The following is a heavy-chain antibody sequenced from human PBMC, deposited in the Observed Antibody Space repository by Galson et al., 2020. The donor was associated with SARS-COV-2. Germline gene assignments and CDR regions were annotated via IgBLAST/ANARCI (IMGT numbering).Heavy chain of an antibody. CDR3: ASRFGYYFDH. J-gene: IGHJ4*02. CDR1: GDSIISSSYF. Sequence: ASETLSLTCTVSGDSIISSSYFWGWIRQPPGKGLEWIGNIYYSGNSFYNPSLKSRVTISVDTYKNQFALRLSSVTAADAAVYYCASRFGYYFDHWGQGTLVTVSS. V-gene: IGHV4-39*01. D-gene: IGHD3-16*01. CDR2: IYYSGNS.